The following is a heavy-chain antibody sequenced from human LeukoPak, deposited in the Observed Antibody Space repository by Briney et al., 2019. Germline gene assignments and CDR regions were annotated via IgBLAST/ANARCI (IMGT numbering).Heavy chain of an antibody. J-gene: IGHJ4*02. CDR1: GFTFSSYS. CDR2: ISGSSTTI. Sequence: GGSLRLSCAASGFTFSSYSVNWVRQAPGKGLEWLSYISGSSTTIYYADSVKGRFTISRDNAKNTPYLQMNSLRAEDTAVYYCARADGDYDYVWGSYRYGGYFDYWGQGTLVTVSS. CDR3: ARADGDYDYVWGSYRYGGYFDY. D-gene: IGHD3-16*02. V-gene: IGHV3-48*04.